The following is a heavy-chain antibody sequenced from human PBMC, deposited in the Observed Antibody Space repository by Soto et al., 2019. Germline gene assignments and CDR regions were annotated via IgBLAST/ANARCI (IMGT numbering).Heavy chain of an antibody. D-gene: IGHD6-19*01. CDR1: GFTFSRYS. J-gene: IGHJ4*02. CDR2: ISSSSSYI. V-gene: IGHV3-21*01. CDR3: AKGGRQWLVTSDFNY. Sequence: PGGSLRLSCAASGFTFSRYSMNWVRQAPGKGLEWVSSISSSSSYIYYADSVKGRFTISRDSSKNTVSLEMTSLRAEDTAVYYCAKGGRQWLVTSDFNYWGQGALVTVSS.